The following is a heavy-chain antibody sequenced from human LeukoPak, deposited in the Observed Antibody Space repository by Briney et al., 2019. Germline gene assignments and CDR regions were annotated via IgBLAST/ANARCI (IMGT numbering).Heavy chain of an antibody. CDR1: GYPFTSFG. Sequence: PSASVKVSCKASGYPFTSFGISWVRQAPGQGLEWMGWISTYNGNTNYAQKLQDRVTMTTDTSTSTAYMELRSLRSDDTAVYYCARESPYDYMNSPFDYWGQGTLVTVSS. D-gene: IGHD4-11*01. CDR3: ARESPYDYMNSPFDY. CDR2: ISTYNGNT. J-gene: IGHJ4*02. V-gene: IGHV1-18*01.